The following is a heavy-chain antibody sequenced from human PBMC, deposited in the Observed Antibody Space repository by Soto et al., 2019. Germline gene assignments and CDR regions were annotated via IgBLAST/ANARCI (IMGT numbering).Heavy chain of an antibody. CDR1: GFTFSSYA. Sequence: GGSLRLSCAASGFTFSSYAMHWVRQAPGKGLEWVAVISYDGSNKYYADSVKGRFTISRDNSKNTLYLQMNSLRAEDTAVYYCARAQNEDYFDCWGQGTLVTVSS. D-gene: IGHD1-1*01. V-gene: IGHV3-30-3*01. J-gene: IGHJ4*02. CDR3: ARAQNEDYFDC. CDR2: ISYDGSNK.